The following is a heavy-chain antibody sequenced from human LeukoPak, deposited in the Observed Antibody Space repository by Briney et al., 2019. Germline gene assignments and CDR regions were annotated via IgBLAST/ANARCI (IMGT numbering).Heavy chain of an antibody. D-gene: IGHD4-17*01. CDR1: GYTFTSYG. CDR2: ISAYNGNT. V-gene: IGHV1-18*01. Sequence: ASVKVSCKASGYTFTSYGISWVRQAPGQGLEWLGWISAYNGNTNYAQKLQGRVTMTTDTSTSTAYMELRSLRSDDTAVYYCARCYGDYLGLDFDYWGQGTLVTVSS. J-gene: IGHJ4*02. CDR3: ARCYGDYLGLDFDY.